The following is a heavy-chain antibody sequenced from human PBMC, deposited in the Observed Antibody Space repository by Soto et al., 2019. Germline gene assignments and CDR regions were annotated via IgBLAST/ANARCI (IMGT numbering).Heavy chain of an antibody. V-gene: IGHV3-15*07. Sequence: EVQLVESAGGLVKPGGSLRLSCVASGFSFMKAWLNWVGQPPGEGREGVGRIKTSAGGGATDYAAPVQGRFTISRDDSKNALYLHMNSLRTEDTAIYYCTTGSVEGIWGQGTTVTVSS. CDR3: TTGSVEGI. CDR1: GFSFMKAW. J-gene: IGHJ6*02. CDR2: IKTSAGGGAT. D-gene: IGHD2-15*01.